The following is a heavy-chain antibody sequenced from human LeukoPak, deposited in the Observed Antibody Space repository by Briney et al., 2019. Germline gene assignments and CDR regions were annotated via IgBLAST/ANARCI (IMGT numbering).Heavy chain of an antibody. CDR2: IDNAGSIT. CDR3: AKGAYGDYASSAEYFQH. Sequence: GGSLRLSCAASGFTFSNYWIHWVRQAPGKGLVWVSRIDNAGSITTYADSVKGRFTISRDNSKNTLYLQMNSLRAEDTAVYYCAKGAYGDYASSAEYFQHWGQGTLVTVSS. D-gene: IGHD4-17*01. J-gene: IGHJ1*01. V-gene: IGHV3-74*03. CDR1: GFTFSNYW.